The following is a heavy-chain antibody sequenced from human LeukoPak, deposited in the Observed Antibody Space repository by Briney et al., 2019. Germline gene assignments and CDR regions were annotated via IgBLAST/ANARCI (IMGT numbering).Heavy chain of an antibody. CDR1: GFTFSSYS. V-gene: IGHV3-21*01. Sequence: GGPLRLSCAASGFTFSSYSMNWVRQAPGKGLEWVSSISSSSSYIYYADSVKGRFTISRDNAKNSLYLQMNSLRAEDTAVYYGARDGAWAIFGVVSRNDAFDIWRQGTMVTVSS. CDR3: ARDGAWAIFGVVSRNDAFDI. D-gene: IGHD3-3*01. CDR2: ISSSSSYI. J-gene: IGHJ3*02.